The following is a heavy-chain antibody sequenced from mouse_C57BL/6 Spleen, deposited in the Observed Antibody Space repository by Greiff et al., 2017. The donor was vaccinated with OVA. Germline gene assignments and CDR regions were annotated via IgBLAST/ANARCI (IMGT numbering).Heavy chain of an antibody. V-gene: IGHV1-59*01. CDR1: GYTFTSYW. CDR3: ARDSSGYGLFAY. Sequence: QVQLQQPGAELVRPGTSVKLSCKASGYTFTSYWMHWVKQRPGQGLEWIGVIDPSDSYTNYNQKFKGKATLTVDTSSSTAYMQLSSLTSEDSAVYYCARDSSGYGLFAYWGQGTLVTVSA. D-gene: IGHD3-2*02. CDR2: IDPSDSYT. J-gene: IGHJ3*01.